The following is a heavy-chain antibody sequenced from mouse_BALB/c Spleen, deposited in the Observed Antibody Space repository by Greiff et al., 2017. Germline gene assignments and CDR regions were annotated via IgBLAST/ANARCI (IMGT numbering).Heavy chain of an antibody. CDR1: GYTFTSYY. Sequence: VQLQQSGAELVKPGASVKLSCKASGYTFTSYYMYWVKQRPGQGLEWIGEINPSNGGTNFNEKFKSKATLTVDKSSSTAYMQLSSLTSEDSAVYYCTTSYGSSYEGAMDYWGQGTSVTVSS. D-gene: IGHD1-1*01. V-gene: IGHV1S81*02. J-gene: IGHJ4*01. CDR2: INPSNGGT. CDR3: TTSYGSSYEGAMDY.